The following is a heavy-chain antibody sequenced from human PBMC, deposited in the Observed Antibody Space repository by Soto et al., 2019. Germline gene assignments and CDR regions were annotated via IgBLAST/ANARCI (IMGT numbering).Heavy chain of an antibody. CDR3: ARESPRGIFGVVISGMDV. Sequence: GGSLRLSCAASGFTFSSYSMNWVRQAPGKGLEWVSYISSSSSTIYYADSVKGRFTISRDNAKNSLYLQMNSLRDEDTAVYYCARESPRGIFGVVISGMDVWGQGTTVTVSS. V-gene: IGHV3-48*02. CDR2: ISSSSSTI. D-gene: IGHD3-3*01. CDR1: GFTFSSYS. J-gene: IGHJ6*02.